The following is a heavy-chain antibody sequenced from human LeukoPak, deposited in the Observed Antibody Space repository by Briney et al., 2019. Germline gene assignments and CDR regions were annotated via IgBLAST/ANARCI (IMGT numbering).Heavy chain of an antibody. D-gene: IGHD3-10*01. CDR1: GFTFSSYG. V-gene: IGHV3-33*01. Sequence: GGSLRLSCAASGFTFSSYGMHWVRQAPGKGLEWVAVIYYDGINKFYADSVKGRFTISRDNSKNTLYLQMNSLRAEDTAVYYCARDAYYYGSGSYVDYWGQGTLVTVSS. J-gene: IGHJ4*02. CDR3: ARDAYYYGSGSYVDY. CDR2: IYYDGINK.